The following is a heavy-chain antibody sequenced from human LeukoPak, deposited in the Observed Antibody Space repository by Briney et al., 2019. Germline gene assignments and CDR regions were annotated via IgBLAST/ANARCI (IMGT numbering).Heavy chain of an antibody. CDR2: IYYSGST. J-gene: IGHJ4*02. Sequence: PSETLSLTCTVSGGSVNSGSYYWNWIRQPPGKGLEWIGYIYYSGSTNYNPSLKSRVAISVDTSKNQFSLKLSSVTAADTAVYYCARAAYSGSYHSDYWGQGTLVTVSS. D-gene: IGHD1-26*01. CDR1: GGSVNSGSYY. CDR3: ARAAYSGSYHSDY. V-gene: IGHV4-61*01.